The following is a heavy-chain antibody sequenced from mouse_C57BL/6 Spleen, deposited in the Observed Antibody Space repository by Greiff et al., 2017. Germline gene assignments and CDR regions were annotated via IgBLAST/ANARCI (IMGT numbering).Heavy chain of an antibody. V-gene: IGHV1-64*01. CDR1: GYTFTSYW. CDR3: ARGYGNYYAMDY. Sequence: QVQLQQPGAELVKPGASVKLSCKASGYTFTSYWMHWVKQRPGQGLERIGMIHPNSGSTNYNEKFKSKATLTVDKSSSTAYMQLSSLTSEDSAVYYCARGYGNYYAMDYWGQGTSVTVSS. J-gene: IGHJ4*01. CDR2: IHPNSGST. D-gene: IGHD2-10*02.